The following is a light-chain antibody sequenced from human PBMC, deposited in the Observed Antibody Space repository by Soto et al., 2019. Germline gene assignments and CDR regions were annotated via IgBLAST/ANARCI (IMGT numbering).Light chain of an antibody. Sequence: EIVLTQSPATLSLSPGERATLSCRASQSVSSYLAWYQQKPGQAPRLLIYDASNRATGIPARFSGSGSGTDFTLTISSLAPEDFAVYYCQQRSNCTFGPGTKVDIK. CDR2: DAS. J-gene: IGKJ3*01. CDR1: QSVSSY. CDR3: QQRSNCT. V-gene: IGKV3-11*01.